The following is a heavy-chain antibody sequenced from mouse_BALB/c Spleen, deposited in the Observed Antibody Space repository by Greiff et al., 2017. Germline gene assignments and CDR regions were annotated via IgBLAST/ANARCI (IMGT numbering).Heavy chain of an antibody. CDR3: TRSYYGSLDY. J-gene: IGHJ2*01. D-gene: IGHD1-1*01. CDR1: GFTFSSYW. CDR2: IRLKSDNYAT. Sequence: EVKVVESGGGLVQPGGSMKLSCVASGFTFSSYWMSWVRQSPEKGLEWVAEIRLKSDNYATHYAESVKGKFTISRDDSKSRLYLQMNSLRAEDTGIYYCTRSYYGSLDYWGQGTTLTVSS. V-gene: IGHV6-6*02.